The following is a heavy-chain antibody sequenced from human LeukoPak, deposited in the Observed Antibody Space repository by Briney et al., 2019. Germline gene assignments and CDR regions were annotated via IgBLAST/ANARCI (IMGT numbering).Heavy chain of an antibody. V-gene: IGHV4-59*01. J-gene: IGHJ4*02. CDR2: IFYSGST. CDR1: GGSISSYY. Sequence: SSETLSLTCTVSGGSISSYYWSWIRQPPGKGLEWIGYIFYSGSTNYNPSLKSRVTMSIDRSKNQFSLKLSSVTAADTALYYCARVTNGAAALDYWGQGTPVTVSS. D-gene: IGHD6-13*01. CDR3: ARVTNGAAALDY.